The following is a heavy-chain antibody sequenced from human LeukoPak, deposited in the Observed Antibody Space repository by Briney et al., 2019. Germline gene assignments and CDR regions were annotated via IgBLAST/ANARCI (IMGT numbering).Heavy chain of an antibody. V-gene: IGHV4-39*01. CDR2: IYYSGST. J-gene: IGHJ6*02. Sequence: PSETLSLTCTVSSGSISSSSYYWGWIRQPPGKGLEWIGSIYYSGSTYYNPSLKSRVTISVDTSKNQFSLKLSSVTAADTAVYYCASSGNTVTTINYGMDVWGQGTTVTVSS. CDR3: ASSGNTVTTINYGMDV. D-gene: IGHD4-17*01. CDR1: SGSISSSSYY.